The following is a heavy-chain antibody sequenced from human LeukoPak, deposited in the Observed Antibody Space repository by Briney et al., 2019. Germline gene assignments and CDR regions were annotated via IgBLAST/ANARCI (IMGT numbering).Heavy chain of an antibody. CDR3: WSTLSYCSGGSCYGFDAFDI. Sequence: PEASVKVSCKASGYTFTSYGISWVRQAPGQGLEWMGWISAYNGNTNYAQKFQGRVTITADESTSTAYMELSSLRSEDTAVYYCWSTLSYCSGGSCYGFDAFDIWGQGTMVTVSS. D-gene: IGHD2-15*01. V-gene: IGHV1-18*01. J-gene: IGHJ3*02. CDR1: GYTFTSYG. CDR2: ISAYNGNT.